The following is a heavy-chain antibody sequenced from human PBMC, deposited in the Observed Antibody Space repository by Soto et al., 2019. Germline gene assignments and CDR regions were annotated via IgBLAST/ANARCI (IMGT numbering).Heavy chain of an antibody. CDR1: GGSVSSNSYY. CDR3: ATDTGGWFDP. CDR2: IHYSGST. Sequence: SETLSLTCTVSGGSVSSNSYYCNWIRQPPGKGLEWIGFIHYSGSTDYNPSLKSRVTMSVDRSKNQFSLRLSSVTAADTAVYYCATDTGGWFDPWGQGTLVTAPQ. J-gene: IGHJ5*02. D-gene: IGHD7-27*01. V-gene: IGHV4-61*01.